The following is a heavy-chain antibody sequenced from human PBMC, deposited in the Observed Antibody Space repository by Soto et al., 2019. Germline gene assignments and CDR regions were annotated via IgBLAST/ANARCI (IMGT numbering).Heavy chain of an antibody. CDR3: GKNVGGGTHWALFFFDY. V-gene: IGHV3-23*01. CDR1: GFIFANFA. J-gene: IGHJ4*02. CDR2: FSSSGGRT. Sequence: EVQLLESGGTLVQPGGSLRLSCAASGFIFANFAMTWVRQAPGKGLEWVSTFSSSGGRTYYADSVRGRFTISRDNSTTPLYLKRNGLKGGDPVVYYWGKNVGGGTHWALFFFDYGGQEPLVPVPS. D-gene: IGHD3-16*01.